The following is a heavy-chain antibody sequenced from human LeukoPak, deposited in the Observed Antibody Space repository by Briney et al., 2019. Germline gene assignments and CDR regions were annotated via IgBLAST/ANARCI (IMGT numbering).Heavy chain of an antibody. D-gene: IGHD6-19*01. Sequence: PGGSLRLSCAASGFIFNNFAMSWVRQAPGKGLEWVSGISGSGTSPYYADSVKGRFTISRDNSKNTVYLQMNSLRVEDTAVYYCAKSLRYSSGCHHFDYWSQGTLVTVSS. CDR1: GFIFNNFA. CDR3: AKSLRYSSGCHHFDY. CDR2: ISGSGTSP. V-gene: IGHV3-23*01. J-gene: IGHJ4*02.